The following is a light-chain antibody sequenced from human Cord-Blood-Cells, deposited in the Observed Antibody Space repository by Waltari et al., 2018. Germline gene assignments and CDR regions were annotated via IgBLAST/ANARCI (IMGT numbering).Light chain of an antibody. J-gene: IGKJ1*01. CDR1: QRVSSSY. CDR2: GAS. V-gene: IGKV3-20*01. CDR3: QQYGSSWT. Sequence: EIVLTQSPGTLSLSPGERATLSCRASQRVSSSYLAWYQQKPGQAPRLLIHGASSRATGIPDRFSGSGSGTDFTLTISRLEPEDFAVYYCQQYGSSWTFGQGTKVEIK.